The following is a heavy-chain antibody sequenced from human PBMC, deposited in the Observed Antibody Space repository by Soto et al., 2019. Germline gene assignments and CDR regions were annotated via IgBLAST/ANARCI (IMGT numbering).Heavy chain of an antibody. CDR2: IYNSGST. D-gene: IGHD2-15*01. J-gene: IGHJ4*02. V-gene: IGHV4-59*08. CDR1: GDSISSYY. Sequence: QVQLQESGPGLVKPSETLSLTCTVSGDSISSYYWSWIRQPPGKGLEWIGYIYNSGSTNYNPSLKSRVXXSXDXXKNQFSLELSSVPATDTAVYYCARHRTTVVTALDYWGQGTLVTVAS. CDR3: ARHRTTVVTALDY.